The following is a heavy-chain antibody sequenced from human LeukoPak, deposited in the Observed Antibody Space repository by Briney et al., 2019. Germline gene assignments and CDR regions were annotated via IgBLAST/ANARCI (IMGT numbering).Heavy chain of an antibody. CDR1: GYTFTSYY. D-gene: IGHD4-23*01. V-gene: IGHV1-46*01. CDR3: ARARTGYSGNSDNFDY. J-gene: IGHJ4*02. Sequence: ASVKASCKASGYTFTSYYMHWVRQAPGQGLEWMGIINPSGGSTSYAQKFQGRVTMTRDTSTSTVYMELSSLRSEDTAVYYCARARTGYSGNSDNFDYWGQGTLVTVSS. CDR2: INPSGGST.